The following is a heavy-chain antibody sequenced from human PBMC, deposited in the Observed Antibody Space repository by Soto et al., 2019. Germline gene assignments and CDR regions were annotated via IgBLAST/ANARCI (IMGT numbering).Heavy chain of an antibody. CDR3: ARVPGVVVSADDAFDI. V-gene: IGHV4-4*02. D-gene: IGHD2-21*02. CDR1: GGSVSSSNW. Sequence: QVQLQESGPGLVKPSGTLSLTCAVSGGSVSSSNWWSWVRQSPGKGLEWMGEIYHSGSAHYNPSLKRRAPISLDKSKNQFSLRLTAVTVADPAVYYCARVPGVVVSADDAFDIWGPGTRVIVSS. J-gene: IGHJ3*02. CDR2: IYHSGSA.